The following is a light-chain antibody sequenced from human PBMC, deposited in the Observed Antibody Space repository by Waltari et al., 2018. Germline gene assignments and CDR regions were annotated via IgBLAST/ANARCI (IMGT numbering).Light chain of an antibody. CDR3: QQRSNWPPIT. V-gene: IGKV3-11*01. J-gene: IGKJ5*01. CDR1: RSVSSY. CDR2: DAS. Sequence: VLTQSPAPLSLSPGERATLSCRASRSVSSYLAWYQQKPGQAPRLLIYDASNRATGIPARFSGSGSGTDFTLTISTLEPEDFAVYYCQQRSNWPPITFGQGTRLEIK.